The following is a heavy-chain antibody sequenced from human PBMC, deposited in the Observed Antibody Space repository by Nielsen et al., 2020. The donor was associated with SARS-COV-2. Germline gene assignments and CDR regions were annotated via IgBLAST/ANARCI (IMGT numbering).Heavy chain of an antibody. CDR2: IYYSGST. Sequence: GSLRLSCTVSGGSISSSSYYWGWIRQPPGKGLEWIGSIYYSGSTYYNPSLKSRVTISVDTSKNQFSLKLSSVTAADTAVYFCARGLMSGTPDFYYSYMDVWDKGSTVTVSS. D-gene: IGHD1-7*01. CDR3: ARGLMSGTPDFYYSYMDV. V-gene: IGHV4-39*07. J-gene: IGHJ6*03. CDR1: GGSISSSSYY.